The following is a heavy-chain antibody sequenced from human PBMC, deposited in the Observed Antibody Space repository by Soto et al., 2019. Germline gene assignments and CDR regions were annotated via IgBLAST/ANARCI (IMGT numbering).Heavy chain of an antibody. J-gene: IGHJ4*02. Sequence: ASVKVSCKASGYTFSGFYMHWVRQAPGQGLEWMGWINPNGGGTKSAEKFQGRVTMTRDTSISTAYMGLSRLTSDDTAVYYCASAAVTGTAGLDFWGQGTQVTVSS. CDR2: INPNGGGT. D-gene: IGHD6-19*01. CDR3: ASAAVTGTAGLDF. CDR1: GYTFSGFY. V-gene: IGHV1-2*02.